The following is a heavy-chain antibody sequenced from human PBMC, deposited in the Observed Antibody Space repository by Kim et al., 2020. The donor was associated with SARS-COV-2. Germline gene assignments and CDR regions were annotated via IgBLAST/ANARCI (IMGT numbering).Heavy chain of an antibody. CDR2: IKQDGSEK. D-gene: IGHD6-13*01. J-gene: IGHJ4*02. CDR3: ARGRDSSSWSGYFDY. V-gene: IGHV3-7*01. CDR1: GFTFSSYW. Sequence: GGSLRLSCAASGFTFSSYWMSWVRQAPGKGLEWVANIKQDGSEKYYVDSVKGRFTISRDNAKNSLYLQMNSLRAEDTAVYDCARGRDSSSWSGYFDYWGQGTLGSVSS.